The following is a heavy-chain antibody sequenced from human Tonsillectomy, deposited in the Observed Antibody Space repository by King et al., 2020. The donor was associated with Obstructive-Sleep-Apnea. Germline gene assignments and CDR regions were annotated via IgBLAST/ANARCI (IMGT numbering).Heavy chain of an antibody. CDR2: IYWDDDK. D-gene: IGHD6-13*01. CDR3: AQRQVAHEGGSSWFQEHDY. V-gene: IGHV2-5*02. J-gene: IGHJ4*02. CDR1: GFSLSTSGVG. Sequence: TLKESGPTLVKPTQTLTLTCTFSGFSLSTSGVGVGWIRQPPGKALEWLALIYWDDDKRYSPSLKIRLTITKDTSKNQVVLTMTNMDPVDTATYYCAQRQVAHEGGSSWFQEHDYWGQGALVIVSS.